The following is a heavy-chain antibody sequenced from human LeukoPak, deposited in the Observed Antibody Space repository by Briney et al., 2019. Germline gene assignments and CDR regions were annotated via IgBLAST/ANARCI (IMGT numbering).Heavy chain of an antibody. CDR3: ARDRHSGWRYYFDY. CDR2: ISSSSSTI. J-gene: IGHJ4*02. V-gene: IGHV3-11*04. D-gene: IGHD6-19*01. Sequence: GGSLRLSCAASGFSFSDYYMNWIRQAPGKGLEWVSYISSSSSTIYYADSVKGRFTISRDNAKNSLYLQMNSLRDEDTAVYYCARDRHSGWRYYFDYWGQGTLVTVSS. CDR1: GFSFSDYY.